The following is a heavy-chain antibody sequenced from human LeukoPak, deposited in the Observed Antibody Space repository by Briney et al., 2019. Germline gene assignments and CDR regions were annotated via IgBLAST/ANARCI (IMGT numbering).Heavy chain of an antibody. V-gene: IGHV3-15*01. CDR1: GFTFSNAW. CDR3: TTDGPPSCSSTSCYSPLFDY. J-gene: IGHJ4*02. CDR2: IKSKTDGGTT. D-gene: IGHD2-2*01. Sequence: GGSLRLSCAASGFTFSNAWMSWVRQAPGKRLEWVGRIKSKTDGGTTDYAAPVKGRFTISSDDSKNTLYLQMNSLKTEDTAVYYCTTDGPPSCSSTSCYSPLFDYWGKGTLVTVSS.